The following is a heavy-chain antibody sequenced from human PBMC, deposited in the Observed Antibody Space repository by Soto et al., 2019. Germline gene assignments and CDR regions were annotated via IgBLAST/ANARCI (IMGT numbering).Heavy chain of an antibody. V-gene: IGHV3-7*04. CDR3: ARGGTIREWLTDH. CDR2: IKQDGSEK. J-gene: IGHJ5*02. D-gene: IGHD5-12*01. CDR1: GFIFSNYW. Sequence: EVQLVESGGGLVQPGGSLRLSCVASGFIFSNYWMHWVRQTPDTGLEWVANIKQDGSEKYYVDSVNGRFTISRDNAKNSLFLQMNNLRAEDTAVYSCARGGTIREWLTDHWGQGTLVTVSS.